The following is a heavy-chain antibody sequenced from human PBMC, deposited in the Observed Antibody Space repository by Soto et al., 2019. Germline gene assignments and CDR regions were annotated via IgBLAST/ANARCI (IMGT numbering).Heavy chain of an antibody. J-gene: IGHJ4*02. Sequence: TLSLSCTVSGGSISSGACYWTWIRQHPGKGLEWIGFIYYSGNTYYNPSLKSRVTISADTSKNQFSLKLTSVTAADTAVYYCARPLRVATILYWGQGALVTV. CDR3: ARPLRVATILY. CDR1: GGSISSGACY. CDR2: IYYSGNT. V-gene: IGHV4-31*03. D-gene: IGHD5-12*01.